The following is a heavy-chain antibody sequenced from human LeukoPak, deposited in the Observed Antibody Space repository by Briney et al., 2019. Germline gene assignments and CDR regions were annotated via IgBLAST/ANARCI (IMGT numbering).Heavy chain of an antibody. D-gene: IGHD4-11*01. Sequence: GGSLRLSCAASGFTVSDTYMTWVRQPPGKGLEWVSSINSDSSLMYYAESVKGRFTISRDNARNSLYLQMNSLRAEDTALYYCIRDLFDDYSLDYWGQGALVTVSS. CDR3: IRDLFDDYSLDY. J-gene: IGHJ4*02. CDR1: GFTVSDTY. CDR2: INSDSSLM. V-gene: IGHV3-69-1*01.